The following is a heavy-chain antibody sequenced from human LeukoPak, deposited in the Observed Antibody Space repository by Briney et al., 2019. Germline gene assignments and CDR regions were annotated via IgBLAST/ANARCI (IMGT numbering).Heavy chain of an antibody. Sequence: PGGSLRLSCAASGFTFDDYGMSWVRQAPGKGLEWVSGINWNGGSTGYADSMKGRFTISRDNAKNSLYLQMNSLRAEDTALYYCARTGVWFGELFRFDYWGQGTLVTVSS. D-gene: IGHD3-10*01. V-gene: IGHV3-20*04. J-gene: IGHJ4*02. CDR1: GFTFDDYG. CDR2: INWNGGST. CDR3: ARTGVWFGELFRFDY.